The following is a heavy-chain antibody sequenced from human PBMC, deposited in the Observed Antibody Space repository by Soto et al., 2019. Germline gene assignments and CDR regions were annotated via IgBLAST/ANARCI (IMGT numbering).Heavy chain of an antibody. CDR3: ARDHFAISWSYFDY. CDR2: ISDDGSNK. CDR1: GFTFNNYA. Sequence: QVQLVESGGGVVQPGRSLRLSCAVSGFTFNNYAMHWVRQAPGKGLEWVAVISDDGSNKKYADSVKGRFTISRDNSKNTMYMQMNSLRTKDTALYYCARDHFAISWSYFDYWGQGTLLTVSS. J-gene: IGHJ4*02. D-gene: IGHD6-13*01. V-gene: IGHV3-30-3*01.